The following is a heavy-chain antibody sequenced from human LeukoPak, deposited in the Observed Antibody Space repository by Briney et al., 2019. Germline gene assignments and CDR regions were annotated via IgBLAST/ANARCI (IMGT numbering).Heavy chain of an antibody. J-gene: IGHJ6*02. D-gene: IGHD6-19*01. V-gene: IGHV1-2*02. CDR2: INPNSGGT. CDR1: GYTFTGYY. Sequence: ASVKVSCKASGYTFTGYYMHWVRQAPGQGREWMGWINPNSGGTNYAQKFQGRVTMTRHTSISTAYMELSRLRSDDTDVYYCARELVAGEDYYYYGMDVWGQGTTVTVSS. CDR3: ARELVAGEDYYYYGMDV.